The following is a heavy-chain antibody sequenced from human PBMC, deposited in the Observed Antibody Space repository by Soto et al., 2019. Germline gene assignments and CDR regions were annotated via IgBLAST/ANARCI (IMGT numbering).Heavy chain of an antibody. CDR2: INPATGAA. J-gene: IGHJ3*02. D-gene: IGHD3-3*01. Sequence: QLHLVQSGAVVKKPGASVTVSCSTSGYPVTAYYMHWVRQAPGRGLEWMGGINPATGAAKYTQTFQGRVTLTRATSTSTVLMELSGPPSEDTAACYCWRGGGVGVAGSAAFDMWGQGTLVTVSS. CDR1: GYPVTAYY. V-gene: IGHV1-2*02. CDR3: WRGGGVGVAGSAAFDM.